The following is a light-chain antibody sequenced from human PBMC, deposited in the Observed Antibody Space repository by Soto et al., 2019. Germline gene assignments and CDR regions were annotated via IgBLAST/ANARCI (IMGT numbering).Light chain of an antibody. CDR1: QSVSSY. CDR3: QQRSSWPPGYT. V-gene: IGKV3-11*01. Sequence: EIVLTQSPATLSLSPGERATLSCRASQSVSSYLAWYQQKPGQAPRLLIYDASNRATGIPARFSGSGSGTGFTLTISSREPEDFAVYYCQQRSSWPPGYTFGQGTKLEIK. CDR2: DAS. J-gene: IGKJ2*01.